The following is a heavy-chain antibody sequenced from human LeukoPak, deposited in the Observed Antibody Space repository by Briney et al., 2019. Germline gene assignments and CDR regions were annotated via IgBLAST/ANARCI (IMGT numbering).Heavy chain of an antibody. CDR3: ARGRQDVTMIVVVMTAVSYYLDV. D-gene: IGHD3-22*01. CDR2: MNPSGST. CDR1: GGSFSGYY. Sequence: SETLSLTCAVYGGSFSGYYWTWIRQTPEKGLEWIGEMNPSGSTNYNQSLKSRVTISVDTSKNQFSLELSSVTAADTAVYYCARGRQDVTMIVVVMTAVSYYLDVWGKGTTVTVS. J-gene: IGHJ6*03. V-gene: IGHV4-34*01.